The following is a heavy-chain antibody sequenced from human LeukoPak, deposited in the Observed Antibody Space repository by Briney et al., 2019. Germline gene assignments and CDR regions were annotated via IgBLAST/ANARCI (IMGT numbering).Heavy chain of an antibody. CDR3: ASTPYYDFWSGSLYYFDY. Sequence: ASVKVSCKASGYTFTGYYTHWVRQAPGQGLEWMGWINPNSGGTNHAQKFQGRVTMTRDTSISTAYMELSRLRSDDTAVYYCASTPYYDFWSGSLYYFDYWGQGTLVTVSS. J-gene: IGHJ4*02. CDR2: INPNSGGT. CDR1: GYTFTGYY. V-gene: IGHV1-2*02. D-gene: IGHD3-3*01.